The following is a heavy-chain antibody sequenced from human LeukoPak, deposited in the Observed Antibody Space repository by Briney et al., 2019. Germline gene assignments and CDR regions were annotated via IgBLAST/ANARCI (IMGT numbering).Heavy chain of an antibody. Sequence: PSETLSLTCSVSPDSISSSSHYWGWIRQPPGRGLEWVGSIHYSGRTYYNPSLQSRVTISVDTSKNQFSLKLDSVTAADTAVFYCARQPGLAAFDIWGQGTLVTVSS. CDR3: ARQPGLAAFDI. V-gene: IGHV4-39*01. J-gene: IGHJ3*02. CDR2: IHYSGRT. CDR1: PDSISSSSHY.